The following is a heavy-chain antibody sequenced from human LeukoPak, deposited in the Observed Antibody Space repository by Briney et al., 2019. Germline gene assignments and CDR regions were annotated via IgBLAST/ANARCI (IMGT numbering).Heavy chain of an antibody. D-gene: IGHD3-22*01. CDR3: ARDLFLYYYDSSGYYIDP. J-gene: IGHJ5*02. Sequence: ASVKVSCKASGYTXTGYYMHWVRQAPGQGLEWMGWINPNSGGTNYAQKFQGRVTMTRDTSISTAYMELSRLRSDDTAVYYCARDLFLYYYDSSGYYIDPWGQGTLVTVSS. CDR2: INPNSGGT. CDR1: GYTXTGYY. V-gene: IGHV1-2*02.